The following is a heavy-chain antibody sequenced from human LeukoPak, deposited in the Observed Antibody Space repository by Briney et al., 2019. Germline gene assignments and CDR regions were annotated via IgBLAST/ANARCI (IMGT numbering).Heavy chain of an antibody. J-gene: IGHJ4*02. V-gene: IGHV3-30-3*01. D-gene: IGHD1-7*01. Sequence: QPGRSLRLSCAASGFTFSSFAMHWVRHTPRKGLEWVSVISYDGNNTYYADSVKGRFTISRDNSKNTLYLQMKSLRAEDTAVYYCASEYNWNYDGCRFDYWGQGTLVTVSS. CDR1: GFTFSSFA. CDR2: ISYDGNNT. CDR3: ASEYNWNYDGCRFDY.